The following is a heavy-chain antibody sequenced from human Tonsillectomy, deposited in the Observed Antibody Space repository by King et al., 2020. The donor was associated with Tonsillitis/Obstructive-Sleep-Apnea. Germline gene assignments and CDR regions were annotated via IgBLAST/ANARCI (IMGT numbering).Heavy chain of an antibody. J-gene: IGHJ4*02. Sequence: VQLQQWGAGLLKPSETLSLTCAVYGESFSGYYWSWIRQPPGKGLEWIGEINHSGSTNYNPSLKSRVTISVDTSKNQFSLKLSSVTAADTAVYYCARGIVLMVYATFDYLGQGTLVTVSS. CDR3: ARGIVLMVYATFDY. CDR2: INHSGST. CDR1: GESFSGYY. V-gene: IGHV4-34*01. D-gene: IGHD2-8*01.